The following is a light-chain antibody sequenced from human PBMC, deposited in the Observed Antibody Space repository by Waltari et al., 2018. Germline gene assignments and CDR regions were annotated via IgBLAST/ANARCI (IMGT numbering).Light chain of an antibody. CDR3: QQYDDLPWT. J-gene: IGKJ1*01. Sequence: IQMTQSPTHLSASVGAKVTITCHASQCISSGLAWYQQKPGKAPKPLIYTASSLHTGVPSRFSGSGSGTDYTLTSSSLQPEDFATYYFQQYDDLPWTFGQGTTVEIK. CDR2: TAS. CDR1: QCISSG. V-gene: IGKV1D-16*01.